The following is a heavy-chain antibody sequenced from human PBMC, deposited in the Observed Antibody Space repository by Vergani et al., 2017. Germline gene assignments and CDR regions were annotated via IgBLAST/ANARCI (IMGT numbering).Heavy chain of an antibody. V-gene: IGHV3-23*01. CDR3: VKEKIDLGSYFFDS. D-gene: IGHD2/OR15-2a*01. CDR2: ISGSGLST. Sequence: EVHLLESGGGLVQSGGSLRLSCAASDFTFSNSAVSWVRQAPGRGLAWVSSISGSGLSTYYADSVKGRFSISRDNSKNTVFLQMHSLRAEDTAIYYCVKEKIDLGSYFFDSWGHGILVTVSS. J-gene: IGHJ4*01. CDR1: DFTFSNSA.